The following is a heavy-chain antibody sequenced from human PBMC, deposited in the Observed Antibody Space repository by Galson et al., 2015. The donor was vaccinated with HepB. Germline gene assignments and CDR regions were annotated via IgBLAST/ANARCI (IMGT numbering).Heavy chain of an antibody. CDR2: PSSSRSFK. CDR3: ARDRRTMVRGVCLYGMDV. J-gene: IGHJ6*02. D-gene: IGHD3-10*01. Sequence: SLRLSCAASGFTFRSDSMNLVPQAPGKGREWVSSPSSSRSFKFYDESVKGRFTISRDNAKNSLYLQMNSLRAEDTALYYCARDRRTMVRGVCLYGMDVGGQGTTVTVSS. CDR1: GFTFRSDS. V-gene: IGHV3-21*04.